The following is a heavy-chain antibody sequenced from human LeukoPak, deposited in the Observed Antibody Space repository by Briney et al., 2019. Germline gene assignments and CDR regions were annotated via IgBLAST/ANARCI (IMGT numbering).Heavy chain of an antibody. D-gene: IGHD5/OR15-5a*01. CDR2: ISSSGSTI. CDR1: GFTFSSYE. J-gene: IGHJ2*01. Sequence: GGSLRLSCAASGFTFSSYEMNWVRQAPGKGLEWVSHISSSGSTIYYADSVKGRFTISRDNSKNTLYLQMNSLRAEDTAVYYCAKCVSGFWYFDLWGRGTLVTVSS. CDR3: AKCVSGFWYFDL. V-gene: IGHV3-48*03.